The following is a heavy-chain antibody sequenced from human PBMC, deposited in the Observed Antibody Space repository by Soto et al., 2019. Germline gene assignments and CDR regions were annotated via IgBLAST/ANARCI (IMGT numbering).Heavy chain of an antibody. CDR2: ISWNSGSI. CDR3: AKDRNPYSSSWSFDY. V-gene: IGHV3-9*01. J-gene: IGHJ4*02. D-gene: IGHD6-13*01. Sequence: SLRLSCAASGFTFDDYAMHWVRQAPGKGLEWVSGISWNSGSIGYADSVKGRFTISRDNAKNSLYLQMNSLRAEDTALYYCAKDRNPYSSSWSFDYWGQGTLVTSPQ. CDR1: GFTFDDYA.